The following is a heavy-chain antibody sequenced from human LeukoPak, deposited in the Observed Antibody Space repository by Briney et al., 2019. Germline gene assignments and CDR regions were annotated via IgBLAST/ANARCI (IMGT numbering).Heavy chain of an antibody. CDR1: GYTLTELS. J-gene: IGHJ5*02. CDR2: FDPEDGET. CDR3: ARTVCSRTSCGYNWFDP. D-gene: IGHD2-2*01. V-gene: IGHV1-24*01. Sequence: GASVKVSCKVSGYTLTELSMHWVRQAPGKGLEWMGGFDPEDGETIYAQKFQGRVTMTEDTSTDTAYMELSSLRSEDTAVYYCARTVCSRTSCGYNWFDPWGQGTLVTVSS.